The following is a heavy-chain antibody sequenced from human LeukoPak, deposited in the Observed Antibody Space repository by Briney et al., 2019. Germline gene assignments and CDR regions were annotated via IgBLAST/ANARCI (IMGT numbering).Heavy chain of an antibody. Sequence: GGSLTLSCAASGFTVSSNYMSWVRQPPRQGLEWVSVIYSGGSTYYADSVKGRFTISRDNSKNTLYLQMNSLRAEDTTVYYCASGGVIALEDAFDIWGQGTMVTVSS. V-gene: IGHV3-66*01. CDR2: IYSGGST. CDR1: GFTVSSNY. D-gene: IGHD3-16*02. J-gene: IGHJ3*02. CDR3: ASGGVIALEDAFDI.